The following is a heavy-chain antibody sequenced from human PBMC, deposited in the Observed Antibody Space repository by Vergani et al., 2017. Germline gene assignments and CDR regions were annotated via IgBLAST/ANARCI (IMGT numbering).Heavy chain of an antibody. CDR2: IFYSGGT. D-gene: IGHD6-13*01. Sequence: QVQLQQWGAGVVKPSGTLSLTCAVSGGSISSADHCWTWIRQRPGKGLEWIGYIFYSGGTYYNPSLKSRFTISVDTSKNQFSLKLSSVTAADTAVYYCARVRQLGQQRGRRGLDYFDYWGQGTLVTVSS. V-gene: IGHV4-30-4*08. CDR3: ARVRQLGQQRGRRGLDYFDY. CDR1: GGSISSADHC. J-gene: IGHJ4*02.